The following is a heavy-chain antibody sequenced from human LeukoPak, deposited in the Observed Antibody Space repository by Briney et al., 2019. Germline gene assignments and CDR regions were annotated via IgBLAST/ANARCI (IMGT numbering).Heavy chain of an antibody. Sequence: GSLRLSCAASGFTVSSNYMSWVRQAPGKGLEWVSVIYSGGSTYYADSVKGRFTISRDNSKNTLYLQMNSLRAEDTAVYYCASTTVTTQKQDYWGQGTLVTVSS. D-gene: IGHD4-17*01. V-gene: IGHV3-53*01. CDR3: ASTTVTTQKQDY. J-gene: IGHJ4*02. CDR1: GFTVSSNY. CDR2: IYSGGST.